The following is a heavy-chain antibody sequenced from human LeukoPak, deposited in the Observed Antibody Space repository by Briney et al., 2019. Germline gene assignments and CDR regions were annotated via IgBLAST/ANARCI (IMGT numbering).Heavy chain of an antibody. J-gene: IGHJ6*03. CDR1: GFTFSNAW. V-gene: IGHV3-15*01. CDR2: IKARTNGGTA. D-gene: IGHD1-26*01. CDR3: ARGETYYMDV. Sequence: GGSLRLSCAASGFTFSNAWMSWVRRAPGKGLEWVGRIKARTNGGTADYTPPVKGRFTISRDDSKNTLYLQMNSLKSDDTAVYYCARGETYYMDVWGKGTTVTVSS.